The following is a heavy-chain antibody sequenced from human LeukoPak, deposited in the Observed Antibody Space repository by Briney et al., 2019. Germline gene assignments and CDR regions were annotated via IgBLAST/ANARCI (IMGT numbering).Heavy chain of an antibody. Sequence: GGSLRLSCAASGFAFSSHALHWVRQAPGKRLEYVAGISSAGGYTYYADSVKGRFTISRDNFKYIVYLQMDSLRSEDRAVYFCARVPHSSGWYRLFDYWGQGTLVTVSS. CDR1: GFAFSSHA. V-gene: IGHV3-64*02. CDR2: ISSAGGYT. D-gene: IGHD6-19*01. CDR3: ARVPHSSGWYRLFDY. J-gene: IGHJ4*02.